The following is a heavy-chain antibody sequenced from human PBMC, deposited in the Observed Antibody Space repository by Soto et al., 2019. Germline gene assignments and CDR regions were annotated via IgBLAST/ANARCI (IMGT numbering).Heavy chain of an antibody. CDR3: ARLPSGSGSYYYYGMDV. J-gene: IGHJ6*02. Sequence: GESLKISCKGSGYGFTSYWISWVRQMPGKGLEWMGRIDPSDSYTNYSPSFQGHVTISADKSISTAYLRWSSPKASATAMYYSARLPSGSGSYYYYGMDVWGQGPMVTVSS. D-gene: IGHD1-26*01. CDR1: GYGFTSYW. CDR2: IDPSDSYT. V-gene: IGHV5-10-1*01.